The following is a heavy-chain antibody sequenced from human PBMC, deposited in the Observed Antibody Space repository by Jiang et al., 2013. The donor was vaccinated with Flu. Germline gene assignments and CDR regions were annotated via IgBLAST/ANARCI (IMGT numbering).Heavy chain of an antibody. CDR3: ARGGEVLMVYAIKPAYDY. D-gene: IGHD2-8*01. V-gene: IGHV5-51*01. Sequence: IGWVRQMPGKGLEWMGIIYPGDSDTRYSPSFQGQVTISADKSISTAYLQWSSLKASDTAMYYCARGGEVLMVYAIKPAYDYWGQGTLVTVSS. CDR2: IYPGDSDT. J-gene: IGHJ4*02.